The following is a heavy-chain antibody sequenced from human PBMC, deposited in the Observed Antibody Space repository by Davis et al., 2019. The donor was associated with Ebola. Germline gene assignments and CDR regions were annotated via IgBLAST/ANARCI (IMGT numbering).Heavy chain of an antibody. D-gene: IGHD5-12*01. CDR3: ARRGIYSGYDFYYYYYGMDV. V-gene: IGHV5-10-1*01. CDR1: GYSFTSYW. J-gene: IGHJ6*02. CDR2: IDPSDSYT. Sequence: GGSLRLSCKGSGYSFTSYWISWVRQMPGKGLEWMGRIDPSDSYTNYSPSFQGHVTISADKSISTAYLQWSSLKASDTAMYYCARRGIYSGYDFYYYYYGMDVWGQGTTVTVSS.